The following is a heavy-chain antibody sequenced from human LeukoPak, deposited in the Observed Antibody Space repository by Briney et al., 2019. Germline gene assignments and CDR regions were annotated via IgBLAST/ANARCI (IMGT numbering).Heavy chain of an antibody. CDR3: VRDSLGSHFDY. J-gene: IGHJ4*02. CDR1: GFTFSSYS. V-gene: IGHV3-21*01. CDR2: ISSSSSYI. D-gene: IGHD1-26*01. Sequence: GGSLRLSCAASGFTFSSYSMNWVRQAPGKGLEWVSCISSSSSYIYYADSMKGRFTISRDNAKNSLYLQMNILRAEDTAVYYCVRDSLGSHFDYWGQGTQVTVSS.